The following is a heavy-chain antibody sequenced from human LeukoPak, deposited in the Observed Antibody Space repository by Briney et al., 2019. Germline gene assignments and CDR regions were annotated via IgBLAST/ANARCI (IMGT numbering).Heavy chain of an antibody. CDR2: FDNSGSA. D-gene: IGHD6-19*01. J-gene: IGHJ4*02. V-gene: IGHV4-59*01. Sequence: SETLSLTCTVSGGSISRYYWSWIRQPPGKGLEWIGYFDNSGSAKYNPSLKSRLTISEDTSKNQFALKLTSVTAADTAVYYCARGKYSSGWFLDYWGQGTLVIVS. CDR1: GGSISRYY. CDR3: ARGKYSSGWFLDY.